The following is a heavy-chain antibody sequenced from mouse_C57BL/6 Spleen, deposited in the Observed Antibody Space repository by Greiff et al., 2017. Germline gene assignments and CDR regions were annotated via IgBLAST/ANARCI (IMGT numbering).Heavy chain of an antibody. V-gene: IGHV2-5*01. Sequence: QVQLKQSGPGLVQPSQSLSITCTVSGFSLTSYGVHWVRQSPGKGLEWLGVIWSGGSTDYNAAFMTILSITKDNSKSQVFFKMNSLQADDTAIYYCARNGDYYGSSYWYFDVWGTGTTVTVSS. CDR1: GFSLTSYG. CDR2: IWSGGST. J-gene: IGHJ1*03. CDR3: ARNGDYYGSSYWYFDV. D-gene: IGHD1-1*01.